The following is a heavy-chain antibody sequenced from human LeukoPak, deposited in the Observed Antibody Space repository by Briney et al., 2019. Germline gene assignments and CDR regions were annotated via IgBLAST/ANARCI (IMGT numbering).Heavy chain of an antibody. Sequence: PGASVKVSCKASGGTFSSYAISWVRQAPGKGLEWLGGFDPGDDEIIYAQRFQGRVTMTEDTSTDTAYMELSSLRSEDTAVYYCATGTHYDILPHWGQGTLVTVSS. V-gene: IGHV1-24*01. CDR2: FDPGDDEI. CDR1: GGTFSSYA. CDR3: ATGTHYDILPH. J-gene: IGHJ4*02. D-gene: IGHD3-9*01.